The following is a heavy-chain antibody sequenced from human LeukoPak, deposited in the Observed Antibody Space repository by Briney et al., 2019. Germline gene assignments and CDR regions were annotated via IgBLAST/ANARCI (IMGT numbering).Heavy chain of an antibody. J-gene: IGHJ4*02. Sequence: SETLSLTCTVSGGSISSGGYYWSWIRQHPGKGLEWIGYIYYSGSTYYNPSLKSRVTISVDTSKNQFSLKLSSVAAADTAVYYCAREIFGVVPAFDYWGQGTLVTVSS. CDR1: GGSISSGGYY. V-gene: IGHV4-31*03. D-gene: IGHD3-3*01. CDR3: AREIFGVVPAFDY. CDR2: IYYSGST.